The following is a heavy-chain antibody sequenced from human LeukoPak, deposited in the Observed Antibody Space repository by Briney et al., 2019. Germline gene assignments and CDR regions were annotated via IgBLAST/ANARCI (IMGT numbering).Heavy chain of an antibody. CDR1: GGTFSNYA. V-gene: IGHV1-69*06. CDR3: ARGSTARYYYDSSGYYRGAVDY. D-gene: IGHD3-22*01. J-gene: IGHJ4*02. CDR2: IIPIFGTA. Sequence: GASVKVSCKASGGTFSNYAISWVRQAPGQGLEWMGGIIPIFGTANYAQKFQGRVTITADKSTSTAYMELRSLRSDDTAVYYCARGSTARYYYDSSGYYRGAVDYWGQGTLVTISS.